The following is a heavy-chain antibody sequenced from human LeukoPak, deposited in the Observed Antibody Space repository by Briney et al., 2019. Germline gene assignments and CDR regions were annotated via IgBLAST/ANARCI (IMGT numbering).Heavy chain of an antibody. CDR2: ISSSRTSI. J-gene: IGHJ4*02. D-gene: IGHD6-6*01. Sequence: PGGSLRLSCAASGFTFSNAWMSWVRQAPGKGLEWVSYISSSRTSISNADSVKGRFTVSRDNAERSLYLQMNSLRVEDTAIYYCARGGASRPDYWGQGVLVTVAS. V-gene: IGHV3-21*01. CDR3: ARGGASRPDY. CDR1: GFTFSNAW.